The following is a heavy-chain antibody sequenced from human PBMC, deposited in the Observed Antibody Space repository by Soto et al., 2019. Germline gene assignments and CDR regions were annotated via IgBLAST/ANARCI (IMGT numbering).Heavy chain of an antibody. CDR3: TTMRSRAQPRRGHSSGWYRAFEEFAH. D-gene: IGHD6-19*01. V-gene: IGHV1-24*01. Sequence: QVHLEQSGAEVKKPGASVKVACKVSGYTLSESSMHWVLQAPGKGPEWMGGFDPEDGETIFAQKFRGRVTMTEDSSTDTSYLEVSGLRSEDTAVYYCTTMRSRAQPRRGHSSGWYRAFEEFAHWGQGTLVTVSS. CDR1: GYTLSESS. J-gene: IGHJ4*02. CDR2: FDPEDGET.